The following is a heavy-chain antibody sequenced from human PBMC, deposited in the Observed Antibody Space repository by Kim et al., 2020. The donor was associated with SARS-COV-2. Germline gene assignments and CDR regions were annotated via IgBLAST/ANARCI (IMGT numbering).Heavy chain of an antibody. D-gene: IGHD3-10*01. J-gene: IGHJ4*02. CDR2: INSDGSST. V-gene: IGHV3-74*01. CDR3: ARDNYYGSGYDY. CDR1: GFTFSSYW. Sequence: GGSLRLFCAASGFTFSSYWMHWVRQAPGKGLVWVSRINSDGSSTSYADSVKGRFTISRDNAKNTLYLQMNSLRAEDTAVYYCARDNYYGSGYDYWGQGTLVTVSS.